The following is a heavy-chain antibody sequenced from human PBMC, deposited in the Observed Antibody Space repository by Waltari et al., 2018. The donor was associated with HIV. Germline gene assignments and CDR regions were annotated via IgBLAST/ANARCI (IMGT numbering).Heavy chain of an antibody. CDR3: VKDSGRAADVFDL. V-gene: IGHV3-23*01. Sequence: QLLESGGGLVEPGGSLRLPCVASGFLFTDFAMDWVRQAPGKGLEWVSAIRGGGETFYADSVKGRFTISRDNSKNTLYLQMNSLRADDAAVYYCVKDSGRAADVFDLWGQGTMVTVSS. D-gene: IGHD3-10*01. CDR1: GFLFTDFA. J-gene: IGHJ3*01. CDR2: IRGGGET.